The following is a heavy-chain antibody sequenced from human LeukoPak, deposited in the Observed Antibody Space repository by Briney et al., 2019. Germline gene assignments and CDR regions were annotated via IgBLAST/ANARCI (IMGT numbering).Heavy chain of an antibody. D-gene: IGHD6-19*01. Sequence: SETLSLTCTVSGGSISSYYWSWIRQPPGKGLEWIGYIYYSGSTNYNPSLKSRVTISVDTSKNQFSLKLSSVTAADTAVYYRARVAVADPYYFDYWGQGTLVTVSS. CDR3: ARVAVADPYYFDY. CDR2: IYYSGST. CDR1: GGSISSYY. J-gene: IGHJ4*02. V-gene: IGHV4-59*01.